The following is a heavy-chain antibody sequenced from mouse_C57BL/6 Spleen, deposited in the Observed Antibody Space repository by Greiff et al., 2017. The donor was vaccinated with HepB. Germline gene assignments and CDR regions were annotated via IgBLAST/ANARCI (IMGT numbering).Heavy chain of an antibody. CDR2: IDPENGDT. Sequence: EVQLQQSGAELVRPGASVKLSCTASGFNIKDDYMHWVKQRPEQGLEWIGWIDPENGDTESASKFQGKATITADTSSYTAYLQLSSLTSEDTAVYYSTNAPGCYWGQGTTLTVSS. J-gene: IGHJ2*01. V-gene: IGHV14-4*01. CDR1: GFNIKDDY. CDR3: TNAPGCY.